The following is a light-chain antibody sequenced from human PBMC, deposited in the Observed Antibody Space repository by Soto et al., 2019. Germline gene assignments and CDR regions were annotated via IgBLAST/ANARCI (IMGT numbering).Light chain of an antibody. CDR2: DVS. CDR1: GSDVGGYNY. J-gene: IGLJ1*01. V-gene: IGLV2-11*01. Sequence: QSVLTQPRSVSGSPGQSVTISCTGTGSDVGGYNYVSWYQQHPGKAPKLMIYDVSKRPSGVPDRFSGSKSGNTASLTISGLQAADEADYYCCSYAGSYPYVFGTGTKVTVL. CDR3: CSYAGSYPYV.